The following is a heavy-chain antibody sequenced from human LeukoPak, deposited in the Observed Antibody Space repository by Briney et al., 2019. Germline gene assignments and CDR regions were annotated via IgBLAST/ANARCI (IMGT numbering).Heavy chain of an antibody. J-gene: IGHJ3*02. CDR2: VSGSGGST. CDR3: AKGKDTNGWYSDAFDI. CDR1: GFTFSSYA. V-gene: IGHV3-23*01. Sequence: PGGSLRLSCAASGFTFSSYAMSWVRQAPGKGLEWVSAVSGSGGSTYYADSVKGRFTISRDNSRNTLYLQMNSLRAEDTAVYYCAKGKDTNGWYSDAFDIWAKGQWSPSLQ. D-gene: IGHD6-19*01.